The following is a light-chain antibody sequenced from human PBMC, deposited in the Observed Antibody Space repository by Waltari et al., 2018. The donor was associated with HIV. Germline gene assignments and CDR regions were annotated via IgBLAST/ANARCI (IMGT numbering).Light chain of an antibody. CDR3: QSYDSSLSAL. Sequence: HSVLTQQPSLSGAPGQGVTISCTGSSSNIGAGFDVQWYQHLPGTAPKLLIYSNSNRPSGVPDRFSGSKPGTSASLAITGLQAEDEADYYCQSYDSSLSALFGGGTKLTVL. CDR2: SNS. V-gene: IGLV1-40*01. J-gene: IGLJ2*01. CDR1: SSNIGAGFD.